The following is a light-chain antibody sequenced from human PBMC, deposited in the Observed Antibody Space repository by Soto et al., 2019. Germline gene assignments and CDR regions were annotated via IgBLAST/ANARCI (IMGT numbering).Light chain of an antibody. J-gene: IGLJ2*01. V-gene: IGLV7-46*01. CDR2: DTS. CDR1: TGAVTSGHY. CDR3: LLSYGGARRL. Sequence: QAVVTQEPSLTVSPGGTVTLTCGSSTGAVTSGHYPYWFRQKPGQAPRTLIYDTSNKHSWTPARFSGSLLGGKAALTLSGAQPEDEAEYYCLLSYGGARRLFGGGTKLTVL.